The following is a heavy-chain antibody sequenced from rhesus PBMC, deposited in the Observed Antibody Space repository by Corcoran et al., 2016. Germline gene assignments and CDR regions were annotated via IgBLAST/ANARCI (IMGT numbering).Heavy chain of an antibody. CDR3: ARHEGGYTVKRTLDY. V-gene: IGHV4-169*01. CDR2: IYGSGSST. Sequence: QLQLQESGPGLVKPSETLSVTCAVSGGSISSNYWSWIRQRPGKGLEWSGRIYGSGSSTTYHPPLQSRVTLSGDTSKNPLSLKLSSVTAADTAVYYCARHEGGYTVKRTLDYWGQGVLVTVSS. J-gene: IGHJ4*01. D-gene: IGHD4-23*01. CDR1: GGSISSNY.